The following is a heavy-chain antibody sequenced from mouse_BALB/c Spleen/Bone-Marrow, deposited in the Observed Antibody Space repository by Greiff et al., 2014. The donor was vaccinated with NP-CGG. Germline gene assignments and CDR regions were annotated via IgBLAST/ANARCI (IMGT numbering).Heavy chain of an antibody. CDR1: GYTFTSYW. D-gene: IGHD1-1*01. Sequence: VQLQQSGTVLARPGASVKMSCKASGYTFTSYWMHWVKQRPGQGLEWIGAIYPGNSDTSYNQKFKGKAKLTAVTSTSTAYMELSSLTNEDSAVYYCTRVITAVLATRATDYWGQGSSVTVSS. J-gene: IGHJ4*01. CDR2: IYPGNSDT. CDR3: TRVITAVLATRATDY. V-gene: IGHV1-5*01.